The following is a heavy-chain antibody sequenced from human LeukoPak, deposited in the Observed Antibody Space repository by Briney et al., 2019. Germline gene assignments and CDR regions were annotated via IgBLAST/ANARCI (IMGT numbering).Heavy chain of an antibody. V-gene: IGHV4-59*01. J-gene: IGHJ1*01. CDR3: AGHDSSGTYFQH. Sequence: SETLSLTCTVSGGSISSYYWSWIRQPPGKGLEWIGYIYYSGSTNYNPSLRSRVTISVDTSKNQFSLKLSSVTAAGTAVYYCAGHDSSGTYFQHWGQGTLATVSS. D-gene: IGHD3-22*01. CDR1: GGSISSYY. CDR2: IYYSGST.